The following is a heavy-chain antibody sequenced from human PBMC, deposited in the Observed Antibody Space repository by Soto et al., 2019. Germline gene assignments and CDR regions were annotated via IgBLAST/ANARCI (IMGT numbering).Heavy chain of an antibody. J-gene: IGHJ3*01. V-gene: IGHV3-15*07. CDR2: IKSLNDGGTT. CDR1: DFTFNYAW. Sequence: EIQLVESGGALVKPGGSLRLSCAASDFTFNYAWMNWVRQAPGKGLEWVGRIKSLNDGGTTDYAAPVKGRFTISRDDSKEILYLQMNNLKTEYTAVYYCSSRRDAFNVWGQGTMVTVSS. CDR3: SSRRDAFNV.